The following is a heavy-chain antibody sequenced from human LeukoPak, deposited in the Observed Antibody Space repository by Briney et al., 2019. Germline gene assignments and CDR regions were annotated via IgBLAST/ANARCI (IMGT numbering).Heavy chain of an antibody. Sequence: PGGSLRLSCEGSGFTFRFYEMNWVRQAPGKGLEGVAYISNSGKDIYYGDSVKGRFTISRDNAENSLYLQVNSLRADDTAVYYCARVISIAVAGTNAFDIWGQGTMVTVSS. D-gene: IGHD6-19*01. V-gene: IGHV3-48*03. CDR3: ARVISIAVAGTNAFDI. J-gene: IGHJ3*02. CDR1: GFTFRFYE. CDR2: ISNSGKDI.